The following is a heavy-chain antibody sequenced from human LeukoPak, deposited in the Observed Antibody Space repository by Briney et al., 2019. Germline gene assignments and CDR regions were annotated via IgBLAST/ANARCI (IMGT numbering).Heavy chain of an antibody. V-gene: IGHV3-23*01. Sequence: GGSLRLSCAASGFTFSSYAMSWVRQAPGKGLEWVSAISGSGGSTYYADSVKGRFTISRDNSKNTLYLQMNSLRAEDTAVCYCAKDRGYSSGWEPFDYWGQGTLVTVSS. J-gene: IGHJ4*02. D-gene: IGHD6-19*01. CDR1: GFTFSSYA. CDR3: AKDRGYSSGWEPFDY. CDR2: ISGSGGST.